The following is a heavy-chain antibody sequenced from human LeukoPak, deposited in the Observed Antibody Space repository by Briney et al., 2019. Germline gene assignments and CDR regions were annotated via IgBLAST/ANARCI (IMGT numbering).Heavy chain of an antibody. J-gene: IGHJ4*02. D-gene: IGHD5-24*01. Sequence: QPGGSLRLSCAASGFTFSSYDMHWVRQAPGKGLEWVTVISHDGSNTYYADSVKGRFTISRDNSENTLYLQMKSLRAEDTAVYYCARGDGYNFFDYWGQGTLVTVSS. CDR3: ARGDGYNFFDY. CDR2: ISHDGSNT. CDR1: GFTFSSYD. V-gene: IGHV3-30*14.